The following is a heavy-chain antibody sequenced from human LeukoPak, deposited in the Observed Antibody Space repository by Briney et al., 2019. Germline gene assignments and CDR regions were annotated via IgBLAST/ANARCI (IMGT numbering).Heavy chain of an antibody. CDR1: GFTFSSYG. V-gene: IGHV3-30*02. CDR2: IRYDGSNK. J-gene: IGHJ4*02. Sequence: PGGSLRLSCAASGFTFSSYGTHWVRQAPGKGLEWVAFIRYDGSNKYYADSVKGRFTISRDNSKNTLYLQMNSLRAEDTAVYYCAKDRRKMATTSFDYWGQGTLVTVSS. CDR3: AKDRRKMATTSFDY. D-gene: IGHD5-24*01.